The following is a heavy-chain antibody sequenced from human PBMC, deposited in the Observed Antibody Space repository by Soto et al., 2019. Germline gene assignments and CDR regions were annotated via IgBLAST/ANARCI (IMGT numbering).Heavy chain of an antibody. D-gene: IGHD3-10*01. CDR2: MNPNSGNT. CDR1: GYTFTSYD. V-gene: IGHV1-8*01. CDR3: ARGSRGVRFDP. Sequence: QVQLVQSGAEVKKPGASVKVSCKASGYTFTSYDINWVRQATGQGLEWMGWMNPNSGNTGYAQKFKGRATRTRNTAISTAYIELRGLRSEATAVYNPARGSRGVRFDPWGPGAQDTLSS. J-gene: IGHJ5*02.